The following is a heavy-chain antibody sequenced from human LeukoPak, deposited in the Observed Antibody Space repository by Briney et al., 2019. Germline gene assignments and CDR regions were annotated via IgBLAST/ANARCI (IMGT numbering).Heavy chain of an antibody. CDR3: ARGPSYSSKRGHFDY. V-gene: IGHV4-59*01. D-gene: IGHD6-13*01. Sequence: PSETLSLXCTVSGGSISSYYWSWIRQPPGKGLEWIGYIYYSGSTNYNPSLKSRVTISVDTSKNQFSLKLSSVTAADTAVYYCARGPSYSSKRGHFDYWGQGTLVTVSS. CDR1: GGSISSYY. J-gene: IGHJ4*02. CDR2: IYYSGST.